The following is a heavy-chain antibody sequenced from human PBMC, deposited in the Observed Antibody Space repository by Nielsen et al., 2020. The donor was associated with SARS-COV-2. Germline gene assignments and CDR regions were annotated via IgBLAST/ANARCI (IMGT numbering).Heavy chain of an antibody. CDR3: AGPAS. J-gene: IGHJ5*02. V-gene: IGHV3-9*01. Sequence: SLKISCAASGFTFDEYGMHWVRQAPGKGLEWVSGINWNGGNIVYADSVKGRFTISRDNAKNSLYLQMDNLRVDDTAVYYCAGPASWGQGTVVTVSA. CDR1: GFTFDEYG. CDR2: INWNGGNI. D-gene: IGHD2-2*01.